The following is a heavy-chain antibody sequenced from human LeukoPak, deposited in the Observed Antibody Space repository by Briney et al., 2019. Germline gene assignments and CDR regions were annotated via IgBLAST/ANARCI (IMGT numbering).Heavy chain of an antibody. D-gene: IGHD2-21*01. Sequence: GGSLRLSCAASGFTFSDYGMTWVRQTPANGLEWVSSLTGSGLNTYYVDSVKGRFIISRDNSKTTLYLQMNSLRVEDTVVYYGTGGLRIPSNWGQGILVTVSS. V-gene: IGHV3-23*01. CDR1: GFTFSDYG. CDR2: LTGSGLNT. J-gene: IGHJ4*02. CDR3: TGGLRIPSN.